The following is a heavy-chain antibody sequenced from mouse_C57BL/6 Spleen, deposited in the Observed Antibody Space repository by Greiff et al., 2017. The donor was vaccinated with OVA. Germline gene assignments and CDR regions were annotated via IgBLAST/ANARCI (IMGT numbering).Heavy chain of an antibody. Sequence: EVQLQESGAELVRPGASVKLSCTASGFNIKDDYMHWVKQRPEQGLEWIGWLDPENGDTEYASKFPGTATITAETSSNTDYLQLSSLTSEDTAVYYCTTGPYYFDYWGQGTTLTVSS. CDR2: LDPENGDT. J-gene: IGHJ2*01. V-gene: IGHV14-4*01. CDR3: TTGPYYFDY. CDR1: GFNIKDDY.